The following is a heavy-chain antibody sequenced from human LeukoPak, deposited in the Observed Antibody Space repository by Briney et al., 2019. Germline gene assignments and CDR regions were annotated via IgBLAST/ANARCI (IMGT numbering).Heavy chain of an antibody. CDR3: ATSSSSSLYYYYMDV. CDR1: GGSISSYY. V-gene: IGHV4-59*01. J-gene: IGHJ6*03. CDR2: IYYSGST. Sequence: SETLSLTCTVSGGSISSYYWSWIRQPPGKGLEWIGYIYYSGSTNYNPSLKSRVTISVDTSKNQFSLKLSSVTAADTAVYYCATSSSSSLYYYYMDVWGKGTTVTVSS. D-gene: IGHD6-6*01.